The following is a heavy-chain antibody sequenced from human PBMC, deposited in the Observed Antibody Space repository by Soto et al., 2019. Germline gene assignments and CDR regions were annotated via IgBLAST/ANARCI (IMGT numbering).Heavy chain of an antibody. V-gene: IGHV3-23*01. CDR1: GFTFSSYA. D-gene: IGHD3-22*01. CDR3: AKDLSTMIVVVDQNVYYFDY. CDR2: ISGSGGST. J-gene: IGHJ4*02. Sequence: GGSLRLSCAASGFTFSSYAMSWVRQAPGKGLEWVSAISGSGGSTYYADSVKGRFTISRDNSKNTLYLQMNSLRAEDTAVYYCAKDLSTMIVVVDQNVYYFDYWGQGTLVTVSS.